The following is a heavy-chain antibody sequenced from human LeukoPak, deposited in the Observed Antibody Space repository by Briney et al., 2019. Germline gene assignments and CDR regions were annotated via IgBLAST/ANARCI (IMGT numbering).Heavy chain of an antibody. D-gene: IGHD3-10*01. J-gene: IGHJ4*02. Sequence: PSETLSLTCAVYGGSFSGYYWSWIRQPPGKGLEWIGEINHSGSTNYNPSLKSRVTISVDTSKNQFSLKLSSVTAADTAVYYCARVGFGELFFEEWGQGTLVTVSS. CDR2: INHSGST. V-gene: IGHV4-34*01. CDR3: ARVGFGELFFEE. CDR1: GGSFSGYY.